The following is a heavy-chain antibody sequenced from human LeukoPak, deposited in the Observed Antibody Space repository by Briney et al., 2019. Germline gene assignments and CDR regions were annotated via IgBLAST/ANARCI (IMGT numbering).Heavy chain of an antibody. Sequence: GGSLRLSCAASGFTFSSYWMSWVRQAPGKGLGWVANIKQDESEKYYVDSVKGRFTISRDNAKNSLYLQMNNLRAEDTAVYYCARALDSSSSRYQAFEYWGQGTLVTVSS. D-gene: IGHD2-2*01. CDR2: IKQDESEK. J-gene: IGHJ4*02. CDR3: ARALDSSSSRYQAFEY. CDR1: GFTFSSYW. V-gene: IGHV3-7*01.